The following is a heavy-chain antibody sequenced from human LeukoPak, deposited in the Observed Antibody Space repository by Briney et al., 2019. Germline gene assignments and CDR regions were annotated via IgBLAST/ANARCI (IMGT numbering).Heavy chain of an antibody. CDR3: ARVLRDYYFDY. CDR2: ITISSSYI. J-gene: IGHJ4*02. D-gene: IGHD3-9*01. Sequence: PGGSLRLSYAASGFSFSGYNMNSVRQAPGKGLECVSSITISSSYIYHADSVKGRLTISRDHAKNSLYLQMNSLRSEDLAVNYCARVLRDYYFDYWGQGTLVTVSS. CDR1: GFSFSGYN. V-gene: IGHV3-21*01.